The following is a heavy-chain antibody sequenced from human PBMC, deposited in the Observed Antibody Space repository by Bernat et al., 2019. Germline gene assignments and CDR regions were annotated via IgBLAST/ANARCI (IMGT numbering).Heavy chain of an antibody. V-gene: IGHV3-33*01. CDR1: GFTFSSYG. CDR3: ARGGDSSGIPFDY. J-gene: IGHJ4*02. CDR2: IWYDGSNK. D-gene: IGHD6-19*01. Sequence: QVQLVESGGGVVQPGRSLRLSCAASGFTFSSYGMHWVRQAPGKGLEWVAVIWYDGSNKYYADSVKGRFTISRDNSKNTLYLQMNSLRAEDTAVYYCARGGDSSGIPFDYWGQGTLVTVSS.